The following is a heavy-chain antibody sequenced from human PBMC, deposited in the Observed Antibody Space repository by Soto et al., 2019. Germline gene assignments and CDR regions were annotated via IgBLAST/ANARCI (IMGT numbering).Heavy chain of an antibody. D-gene: IGHD3-3*01. CDR1: GGSISSGGYY. CDR2: IYYSGGT. Sequence: KPSETLSLTCTVSGGSISSGGYYWSWIRQHPGKGLEWIGYIYYSGGTYYNPSLKSRVTISVDTSKNQFSLKLSSVTAADTAVYYCARGHYDFWSGSGWFDPWGQGTLVTVSS. CDR3: ARGHYDFWSGSGWFDP. J-gene: IGHJ5*02. V-gene: IGHV4-31*03.